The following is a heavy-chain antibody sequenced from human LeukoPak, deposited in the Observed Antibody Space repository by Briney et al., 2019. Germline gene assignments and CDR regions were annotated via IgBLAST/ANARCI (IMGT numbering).Heavy chain of an antibody. V-gene: IGHV3-23*01. CDR3: AKDFGSAWSRLFY. J-gene: IGHJ4*02. CDR1: GFTFSSYA. D-gene: IGHD6-19*01. CDR2: ISGSGDTT. Sequence: GGSLRLPCAASGFTFSSYAMSWVCQAPGKGLEWVSAISGSGDTTYYADSVKGRFPISRDNSKNTLSLQMHTLRAEDTAVYFCAKDFGSAWSRLFYWGQGTLVTVSS.